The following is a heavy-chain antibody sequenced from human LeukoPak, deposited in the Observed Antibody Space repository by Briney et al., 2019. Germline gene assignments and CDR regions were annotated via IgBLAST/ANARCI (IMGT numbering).Heavy chain of an antibody. CDR2: IIPIFGTA. CDR1: GGTFSSYA. J-gene: IGHJ4*02. V-gene: IGHV1-69*13. Sequence: ASVKVSCTASGGTFSSYAISWVRQAPGQGLEWMGGIIPIFGTANYAQKFQGRVTITADESTSTAYMELSSLRSEDTAVYYCATDLRETLFDYWGQGTLVTVSS. CDR3: ATDLRETLFDY. D-gene: IGHD2/OR15-2a*01.